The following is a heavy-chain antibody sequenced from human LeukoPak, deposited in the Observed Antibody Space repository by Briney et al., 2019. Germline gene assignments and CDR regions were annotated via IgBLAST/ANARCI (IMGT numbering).Heavy chain of an antibody. CDR3: AREVPDYTVTVTTPPYYFDY. J-gene: IGHJ4*02. V-gene: IGHV1-2*02. CDR1: GHTFTGYY. D-gene: IGHD4-17*01. Sequence: GASVKVSCKASGHTFTGYYMHWVRQAPGQGLEWMGWINPNSGGTNYAQKFQGRVTMTRDTSISTAYMELSRLRSDDTAVYYCAREVPDYTVTVTTPPYYFDYWGQGTLVTVSS. CDR2: INPNSGGT.